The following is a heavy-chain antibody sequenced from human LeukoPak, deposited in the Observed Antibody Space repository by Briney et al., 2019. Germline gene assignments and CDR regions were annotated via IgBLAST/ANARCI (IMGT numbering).Heavy chain of an antibody. Sequence: GESLKISCKGSGYSFISYWIAWVRQMPGKGLEWMGIIFPADSDTTYSPSFQGHVTISADKSTNTAYLQWSSLKASDTAMYYCARRMRHCSGGTCYYFDYWGQEPWSPSPQ. V-gene: IGHV5-51*01. D-gene: IGHD2-15*01. CDR3: ARRMRHCSGGTCYYFDY. J-gene: IGHJ4*01. CDR1: GYSFISYW. CDR2: IFPADSDT.